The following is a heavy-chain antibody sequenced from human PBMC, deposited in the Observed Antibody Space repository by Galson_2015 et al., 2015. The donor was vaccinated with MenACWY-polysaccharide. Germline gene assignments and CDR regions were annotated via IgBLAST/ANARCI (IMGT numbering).Heavy chain of an antibody. D-gene: IGHD3-10*01. Sequence: LVKPTQTLTLTCTFSGFSLNTRGVGVGWIRQPPGKALEWLALIYWDNDKRYSPSLKTRLTITRDTSKNQVFLAMTNVDPVDTATYYCAHGQYYYATSSFSYYFDVWGPGTLVTVSS. CDR3: AHGQYYYATSSFSYYFDV. CDR1: GFSLNTRGVG. V-gene: IGHV2-5*02. J-gene: IGHJ4*02. CDR2: IYWDNDK.